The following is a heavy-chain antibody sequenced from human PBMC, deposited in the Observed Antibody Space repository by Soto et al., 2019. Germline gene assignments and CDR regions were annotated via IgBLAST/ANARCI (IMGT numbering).Heavy chain of an antibody. CDR1: GFTFSSYA. J-gene: IGHJ6*02. Sequence: LRLSCAASGFTFSSYAMSWVRQAPGKGLEWVSAISSSGGSTYYADSVKGRFTITREKSKNTLYLQMNSQRDENTAVYNCAKAVYTIFGVVIICGMDVWGQGTTVTVSS. CDR2: ISSSGGST. CDR3: AKAVYTIFGVVIICGMDV. D-gene: IGHD3-3*01. V-gene: IGHV3-23*01.